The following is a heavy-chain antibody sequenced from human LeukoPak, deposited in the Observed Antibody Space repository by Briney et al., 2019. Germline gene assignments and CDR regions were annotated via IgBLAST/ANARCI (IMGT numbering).Heavy chain of an antibody. D-gene: IGHD2-8*02. CDR3: ARADWWAYYFDY. CDR1: GYTFTSYY. V-gene: IGHV1-46*03. J-gene: IGHJ4*02. Sequence: ASVKVSCKAFGYTFTSYYMHWVRQAPGQGLEWMGIINPSGGSTSYAQKFQGRVTMTRDTSTSAVYMELSSLRSEDTAVYYCARADWWAYYFDYWGQGTLVTVSS. CDR2: INPSGGST.